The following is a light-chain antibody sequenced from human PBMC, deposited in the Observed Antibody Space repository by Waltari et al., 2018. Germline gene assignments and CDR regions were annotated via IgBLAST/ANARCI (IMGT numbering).Light chain of an antibody. V-gene: IGKV2-28*01. J-gene: IGKJ1*01. CDR2: LVS. CDR1: QSLLHSSGNTF. CDR3: MQARQTPWT. Sequence: DIVMTQSPLSLSVTPGEPASISCRPSQSLLHSSGNTFLDWYLQKPGQSQQLLIYLVSYRASGVPDRFSGSGSGTDFTLKISRVEAEDVGVYFCMQARQTPWTFGQGTKVEIK.